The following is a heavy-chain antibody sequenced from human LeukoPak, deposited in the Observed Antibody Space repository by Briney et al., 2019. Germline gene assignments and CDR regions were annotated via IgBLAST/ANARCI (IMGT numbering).Heavy chain of an antibody. CDR2: ISSSGCST. D-gene: IGHD3-10*01. V-gene: IGHV3-23*01. Sequence: GGSLRLSCAASGFTFSSYAMSWVRQAPGKGLEWVSTISSSGCSTYYADSVKGRFTISRDNSKNTLYLQMNSLRAEDTAVYYFAKSDKCYGSGSYYKPPLDYWGQGTLVTVSS. CDR3: AKSDKCYGSGSYYKPPLDY. J-gene: IGHJ4*02. CDR1: GFTFSSYA.